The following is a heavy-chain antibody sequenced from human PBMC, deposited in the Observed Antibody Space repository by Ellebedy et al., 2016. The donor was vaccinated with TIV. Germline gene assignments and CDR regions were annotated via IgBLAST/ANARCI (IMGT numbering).Heavy chain of an antibody. CDR3: ATREWQDPMDV. J-gene: IGHJ6*02. CDR1: GHTFTSYG. Sequence: ASVKVSXKASGHTFTSYGIHWVRQAPGQRLEWMGWINTGNGNTKYSQKLQGRVTITRDTSATTVYMELSSLMSEDTAVYYCATREWQDPMDVWGQGTTVIVSS. D-gene: IGHD3-3*01. V-gene: IGHV1-3*04. CDR2: INTGNGNT.